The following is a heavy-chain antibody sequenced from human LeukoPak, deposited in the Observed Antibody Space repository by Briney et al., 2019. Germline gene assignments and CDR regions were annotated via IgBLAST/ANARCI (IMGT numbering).Heavy chain of an antibody. Sequence: SVKVSCKASGGTFSSYAISWVRQAPGQGLEWMGGIIPIFGTANYAQKFQGRVTITADKSTSTAYMELSSLRSEDTAVYYCARADGATFYYYYYMDVWGKGTTVTVSS. D-gene: IGHD3-16*01. CDR2: IIPIFGTA. V-gene: IGHV1-69*06. J-gene: IGHJ6*03. CDR1: GGTFSSYA. CDR3: ARADGATFYYYYYMDV.